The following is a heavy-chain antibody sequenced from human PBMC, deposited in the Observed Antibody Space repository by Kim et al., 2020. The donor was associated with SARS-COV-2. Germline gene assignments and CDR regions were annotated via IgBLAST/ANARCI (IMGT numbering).Heavy chain of an antibody. Sequence: GGSLRLSCAASGFTFSSYAMSWVRQAPGKGLEWVSAISGSGGSTYYADSVKGRFTISRDNSKNTLYLQMNSLRAEDTAVYYCANSLPLDGDYTYYYYGMVVSGQGTTVTVSS. CDR1: GFTFSSYA. D-gene: IGHD4-17*01. CDR2: ISGSGGST. CDR3: ANSLPLDGDYTYYYYGMVV. J-gene: IGHJ6*02. V-gene: IGHV3-23*01.